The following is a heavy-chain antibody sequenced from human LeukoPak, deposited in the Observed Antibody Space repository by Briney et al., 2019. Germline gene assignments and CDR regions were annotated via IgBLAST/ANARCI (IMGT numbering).Heavy chain of an antibody. J-gene: IGHJ4*02. CDR3: ARSSRSSINCYGDFDF. CDR2: IYSSGTT. Sequence: SETLSLTCTVSGGSISRYFWSWIRQPAGKGLEWIGRIYSSGTTNYNPSLESRVTMSVDTSQNHFSLRLSSVTAADTAVYYCARSSRSSINCYGDFDFWGQGTLVTVSS. CDR1: GGSISRYF. D-gene: IGHD2-2*01. V-gene: IGHV4-4*07.